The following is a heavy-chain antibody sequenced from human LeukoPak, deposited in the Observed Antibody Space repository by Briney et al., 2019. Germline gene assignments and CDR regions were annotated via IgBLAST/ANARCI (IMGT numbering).Heavy chain of an antibody. D-gene: IGHD1-1*01. V-gene: IGHV1-24*01. CDR2: FDPEDGET. CDR3: AVSLTTGGYYGMDV. J-gene: IGHJ6*02. CDR1: GDTLTELS. Sequence: ASVKVSCKVSGDTLTELSLHWVRQAPGKGLEWMGRFDPEDGETIYARKFQGRVTMTEDTSTDTAYMELSSLRSEDTAVYFCAVSLTTGGYYGMDVWGPGTTVTVSS.